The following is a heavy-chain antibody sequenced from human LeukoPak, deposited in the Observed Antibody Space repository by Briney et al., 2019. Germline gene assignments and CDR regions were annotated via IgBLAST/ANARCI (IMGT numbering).Heavy chain of an antibody. J-gene: IGHJ3*02. CDR3: AREFNWNDTGDDALDI. V-gene: IGHV3-21*01. CDR2: ISSSSSYI. CDR1: GFTFSSYS. Sequence: GGSLRLSCAASGFTFSSYSMNWVRQAPGKGLEWVSSISSSSSYIYYADSVKGRFTISRDNAKNSLYLQMNSLRAEDTAVYYCAREFNWNDTGDDALDIWGQGTMVTVSS. D-gene: IGHD1-20*01.